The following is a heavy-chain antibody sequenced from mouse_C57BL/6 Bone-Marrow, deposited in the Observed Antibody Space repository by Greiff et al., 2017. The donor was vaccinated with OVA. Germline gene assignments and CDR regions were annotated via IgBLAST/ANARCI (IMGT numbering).Heavy chain of an antibody. Sequence: VQLQQPGAELVKPGASVKVSCKASGYTFTSYWMHWVKQRPGQGLEWIGRIHPSDSDTNYNQNFKGKATLTVDRSSSTAYMQLSSPTSEDSALYYCTLGYYGSSYGFAYWGLGTLVTVSA. V-gene: IGHV1-74*01. CDR3: TLGYYGSSYGFAY. D-gene: IGHD1-1*01. CDR2: IHPSDSDT. J-gene: IGHJ3*01. CDR1: GYTFTSYW.